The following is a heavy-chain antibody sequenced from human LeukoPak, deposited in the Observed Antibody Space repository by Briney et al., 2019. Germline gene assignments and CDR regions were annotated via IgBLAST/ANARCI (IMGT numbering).Heavy chain of an antibody. CDR1: GGSFSGYY. CDR2: INHSGST. J-gene: IGHJ4*02. CDR3: ARGTSVIGIAARRGYFDY. D-gene: IGHD6-6*01. Sequence: KPSETLSLTCAVYGGSFSGYYWSWIRQPPGKGLEWIGEINHSGSTNYNPSLKSRVTISVDTSKNQFSLKLSSVTAADTAVYYCARGTSVIGIAARRGYFDYWGQGTLVTVSS. V-gene: IGHV4-34*01.